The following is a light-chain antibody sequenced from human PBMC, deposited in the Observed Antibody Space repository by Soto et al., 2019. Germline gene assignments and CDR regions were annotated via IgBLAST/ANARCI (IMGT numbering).Light chain of an antibody. CDR1: QGIAPY. Sequence: DVQMTQSPSSLSAFVGDRVTITCRARQGIAPYLAWFQQKPGKVPKLLIYATSTLQSGVTSRFSGSGSVTDFTFTINSLQPEDVGTYYYQKYNSAPLTFGGGTKVEIK. CDR3: QKYNSAPLT. J-gene: IGKJ4*01. V-gene: IGKV1-27*01. CDR2: ATS.